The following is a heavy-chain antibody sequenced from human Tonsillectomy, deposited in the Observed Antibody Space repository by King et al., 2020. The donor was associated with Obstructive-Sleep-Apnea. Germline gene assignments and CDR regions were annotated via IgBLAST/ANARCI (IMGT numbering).Heavy chain of an antibody. CDR1: GDSISSHNW. J-gene: IGHJ5*02. Sequence: VQLQESGPGLVKTSGTLSLTCVVSGDSISSHNWWSWVRQTPGKGLEWIGEIFHSGSTNYNPSLKSRLTISVDKSKNQFSLKLNSVTAADTAVYYCAREAWDSVSTTNWFDPWGQGTLVTVSS. V-gene: IGHV4-4*02. CDR2: IFHSGST. CDR3: AREAWDSVSTTNWFDP. D-gene: IGHD5/OR15-5a*01.